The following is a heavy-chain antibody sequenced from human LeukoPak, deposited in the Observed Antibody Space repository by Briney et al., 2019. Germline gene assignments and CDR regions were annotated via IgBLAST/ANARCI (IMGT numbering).Heavy chain of an antibody. D-gene: IGHD2-2*01. CDR2: ISATDGST. CDR3: VACSSASCYGDRFDP. Sequence: GGSLRLSCAASGFTFASYAMTWVRQAPGKGLEWVSSISATDGSTYYADSVRGRFTISRDNSKNTLFLQMNSLRAEDTALYYCVACSSASCYGDRFDPWGQGTLVTVSP. V-gene: IGHV3-23*01. CDR1: GFTFASYA. J-gene: IGHJ5*02.